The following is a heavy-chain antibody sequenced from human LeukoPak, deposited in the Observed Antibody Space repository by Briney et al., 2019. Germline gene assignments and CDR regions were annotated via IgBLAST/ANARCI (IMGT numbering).Heavy chain of an antibody. CDR2: ISYDGSNK. J-gene: IGHJ4*02. V-gene: IGHV3-30-3*01. Sequence: PGRSLRLSCAASGFTFSSYAMHWVRQAPGKGLEWVAVISYDGSNKYYADSVKGRFTISRDNSKNTLYLQMNSLRAEDTAVYYCARARSRRGSGWYFDYWGQGTLVTVSS. D-gene: IGHD6-19*01. CDR1: GFTFSSYA. CDR3: ARARSRRGSGWYFDY.